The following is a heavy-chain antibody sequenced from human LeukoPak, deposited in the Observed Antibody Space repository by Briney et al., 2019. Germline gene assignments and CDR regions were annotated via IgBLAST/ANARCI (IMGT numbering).Heavy chain of an antibody. J-gene: IGHJ4*02. CDR3: ARLHCGGDCYSVQFDN. D-gene: IGHD2-21*02. CDR2: IYYSGST. CDR1: GGSISSYY. Sequence: SETLSLTCTVSGGSISSYYWSWIRQPPGKGLEWIGYIYYSGSTNYNPSLKSRVTISVDTSKNQFSLKLSSVTAADTAVYYCARLHCGGDCYSVQFDNWGQGTLVTVSS. V-gene: IGHV4-59*08.